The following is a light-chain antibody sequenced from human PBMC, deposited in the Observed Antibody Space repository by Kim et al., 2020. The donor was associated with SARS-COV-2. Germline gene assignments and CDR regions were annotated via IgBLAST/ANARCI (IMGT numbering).Light chain of an antibody. CDR1: QRISSSY. V-gene: IGKV3-20*01. CDR3: HQYSRSPYS. J-gene: IGKJ2*03. CDR2: DAS. Sequence: EIVLTQSPGTLSLSPGERATLSCRASQRISSSYLAWYQQKPGQSPRLLIHDASNRATGIPDRFSGSGSGTDFTLTISRLEPEDFAVYYCHQYSRSPYSFGQGTKLEIK.